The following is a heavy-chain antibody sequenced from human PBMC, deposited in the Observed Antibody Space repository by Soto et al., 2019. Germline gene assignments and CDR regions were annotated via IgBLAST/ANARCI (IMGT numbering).Heavy chain of an antibody. CDR1: GGTFSSYA. J-gene: IGHJ6*02. V-gene: IGHV1-69*01. D-gene: IGHD6-13*01. CDR3: AACIAAAGIPAPDYYYGMDV. Sequence: QVQLVQSGAEVQKPGSSVKVSCKASGGTFSSYAISWVRQAPGQGLEWMGGIIPIFGTANYAQKFQGRVTITADESTSTAYMELSSLRSEDTAVYYCAACIAAAGIPAPDYYYGMDVWGQGTTVTVSS. CDR2: IIPIFGTA.